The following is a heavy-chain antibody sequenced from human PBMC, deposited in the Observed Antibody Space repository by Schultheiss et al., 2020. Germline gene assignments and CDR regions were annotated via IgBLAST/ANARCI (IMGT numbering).Heavy chain of an antibody. CDR1: GGSISSYY. CDR3: ARAPSLSYYFYMDV. CDR2: IYYSGST. Sequence: ETLSLTCTVSGGSISSYYWGWIRQPPGKGLEWIGYIYYSGSTNYNPSLKSRVTISVDTSRNQFSLKLTSVTAADTAVYYCARAPSLSYYFYMDVWGKGTTVTVSS. V-gene: IGHV4-59*01. J-gene: IGHJ6*03. D-gene: IGHD2-2*01.